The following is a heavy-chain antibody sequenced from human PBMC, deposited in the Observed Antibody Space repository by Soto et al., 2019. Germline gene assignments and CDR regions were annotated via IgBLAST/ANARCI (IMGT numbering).Heavy chain of an antibody. Sequence: GGSLRLSCAASGFTVSNNYMSWVRQAPGKGLEWVSLIYSGGKTHYAESVKGRFTISRDNSKNTLYLQMISLRAEDTALYYCAKGAWLDSWGQGSLVTVSS. CDR1: GFTVSNNY. V-gene: IGHV3-53*01. CDR3: AKGAWLDS. CDR2: IYSGGKT. J-gene: IGHJ4*02.